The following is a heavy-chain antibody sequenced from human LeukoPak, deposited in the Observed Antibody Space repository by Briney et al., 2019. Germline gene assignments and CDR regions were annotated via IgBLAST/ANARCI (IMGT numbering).Heavy chain of an antibody. D-gene: IGHD3-22*01. CDR3: VREEGIDGSGYYYVLGY. CDR1: AFTFSRYW. V-gene: IGHV3-7*01. CDR2: INYDGSEK. Sequence: PGGSLRLSCAASAFTFSRYWMSWVRQAPGKGLEWVANINYDGSEKHYVDSVKGRFTISRDNAKNSLNLQMNSLSAENTAVYYCVREEGIDGSGYYYVLGYWGQGTLVTVSS. J-gene: IGHJ4*02.